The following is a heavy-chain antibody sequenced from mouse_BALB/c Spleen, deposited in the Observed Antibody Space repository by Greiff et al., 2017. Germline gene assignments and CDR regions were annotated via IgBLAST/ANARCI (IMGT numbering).Heavy chain of an antibody. CDR1: GFSLTSYG. CDR3: ARGYGNYDWYFDV. V-gene: IGHV2-9*02. D-gene: IGHD2-10*02. J-gene: IGHJ1*01. Sequence: QVQLQQSGPGLVAPSQSLSITCTVSGFSLTSYGVHWVRQPPGKGLEWLGVIWAGGSTNYNSALMSRLSISKDNSKSQVFLKMNSLQTDDTAMYYCARGYGNYDWYFDVWGAGTTVTVSS. CDR2: IWAGGST.